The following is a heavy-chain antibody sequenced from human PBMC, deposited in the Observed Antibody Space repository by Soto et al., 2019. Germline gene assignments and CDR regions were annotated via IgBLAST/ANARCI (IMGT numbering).Heavy chain of an antibody. J-gene: IGHJ4*02. CDR1: GFTFSNYA. Sequence: QVQLVETGGSMVQPGGSPRLSGAASGFTFSNYAVHWVRQAPGKGLEWVALISYDGSNKYYADSVKGRFTISRDNSKNTLYLQMNSLRPEDTAVYYCARDLTYSFDYWGQGTLVTVSS. V-gene: IGHV3-30-3*01. CDR3: ARDLTYSFDY. CDR2: ISYDGSNK. D-gene: IGHD3-10*01.